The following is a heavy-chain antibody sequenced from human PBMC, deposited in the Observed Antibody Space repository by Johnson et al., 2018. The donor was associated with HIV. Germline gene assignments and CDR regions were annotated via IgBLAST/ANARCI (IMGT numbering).Heavy chain of an antibody. CDR3: AKERAYIRTFDI. CDR2: IKEDGSEK. CDR1: GFTLSTYG. J-gene: IGHJ3*02. D-gene: IGHD5-18*01. V-gene: IGHV3-30*18. Sequence: VQLVESGGGVVQPGRSLRLSCAASGFTLSTYGIHWVRQAPGKGLEWVANIKEDGSEKYYVDSVKGRFTISRDNSKNTLYLQMNSLRAEDTAVYYCAKERAYIRTFDIWGQGTLVTVSS.